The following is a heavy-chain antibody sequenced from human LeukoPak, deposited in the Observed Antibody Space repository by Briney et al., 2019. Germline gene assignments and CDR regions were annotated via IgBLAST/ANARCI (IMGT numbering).Heavy chain of an antibody. D-gene: IGHD2-2*02. CDR2: INHRGST. J-gene: IGHJ4*02. CDR1: GGSFSGYY. CDR3: ARAHCSSTSCYTSPYYFDY. V-gene: IGHV4-34*01. Sequence: NPSETLSLTCAVYGGSFSGYYWSWIRQPPGKGLEWIGEINHRGSTNYNPSLKSRVTISIDTSKNQFSLKLSSVTAADTAVYYCARAHCSSTSCYTSPYYFDYWGQGTLVTVSS.